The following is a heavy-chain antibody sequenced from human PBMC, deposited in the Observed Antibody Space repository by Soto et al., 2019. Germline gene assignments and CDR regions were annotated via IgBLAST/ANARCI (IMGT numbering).Heavy chain of an antibody. Sequence: SVKVSCKASGFTFTSSAVQWVRQARGQRLEWIGWIVVGSGNTNYAQKFQERVTITRDMSTSTAYMELSSLRSEDTAVYYCAAELDYYDSSGYLGGFDYWGQGTLVPVPS. CDR2: IVVGSGNT. V-gene: IGHV1-58*01. CDR3: AAELDYYDSSGYLGGFDY. CDR1: GFTFTSSA. D-gene: IGHD3-22*01. J-gene: IGHJ4*02.